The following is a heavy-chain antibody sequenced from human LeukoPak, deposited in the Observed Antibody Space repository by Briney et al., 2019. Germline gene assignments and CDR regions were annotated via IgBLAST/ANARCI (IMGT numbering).Heavy chain of an antibody. Sequence: PSETLSLTCAVYGGSFSGYYWSWIRQPPGKGLEWIGEINHSGSTNYNPSLESRVTISVDTSKNQFSLKLSSVTAADTAVYYCARGRYSYGYFMYWGQGTLVTVSS. J-gene: IGHJ4*02. CDR3: ARGRYSYGYFMY. V-gene: IGHV4-34*01. CDR2: INHSGST. CDR1: GGSFSGYY. D-gene: IGHD5-18*01.